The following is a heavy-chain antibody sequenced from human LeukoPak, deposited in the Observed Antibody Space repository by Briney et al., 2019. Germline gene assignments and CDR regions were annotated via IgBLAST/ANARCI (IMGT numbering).Heavy chain of an antibody. D-gene: IGHD3-22*01. Sequence: PGGSLRLSCAASGLTSSSYAMSWVRQAPGKGLEWVSAISGSGGSTYYADSVKGRFTISRDNSKNTLYLQMNSLRAEDTAVYYCAKVRDSSGYYFDYWGQGTLVTVSS. J-gene: IGHJ4*02. CDR3: AKVRDSSGYYFDY. V-gene: IGHV3-23*01. CDR2: ISGSGGST. CDR1: GLTSSSYA.